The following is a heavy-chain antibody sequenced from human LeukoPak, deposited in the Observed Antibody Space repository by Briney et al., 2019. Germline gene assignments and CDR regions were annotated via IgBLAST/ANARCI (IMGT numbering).Heavy chain of an antibody. D-gene: IGHD2-15*01. CDR1: GFSFNWEW. Sequence: GGSLRLSCAASGFSFNWEWMVWVRQAPGKGLEGVATIRYDGGQKMYLDSVRCRFPVSRANARTSLNVQMNSLRVEDTAVYYCARYTDIAVGASFDVWGQGTKVTVSS. V-gene: IGHV3-7*01. CDR3: ARYTDIAVGASFDV. CDR2: IRYDGGQK. J-gene: IGHJ3*01.